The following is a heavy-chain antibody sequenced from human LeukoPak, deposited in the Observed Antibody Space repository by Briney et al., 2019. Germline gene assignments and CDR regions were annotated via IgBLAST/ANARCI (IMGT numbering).Heavy chain of an antibody. CDR1: EGTFSSYA. CDR3: AREYYGSGSYFEEVDV. V-gene: IGHV1-69*04. J-gene: IGHJ6*02. D-gene: IGHD3-10*01. Sequence: SVKVSCKASEGTFSSYAISWVRQAPGQGLEWMGRIIPILGIANYAQKFQGRVTITADKSTSTAYMELSSLRSEDTAVYYCAREYYGSGSYFEEVDVWGQGTTVTVSS. CDR2: IIPILGIA.